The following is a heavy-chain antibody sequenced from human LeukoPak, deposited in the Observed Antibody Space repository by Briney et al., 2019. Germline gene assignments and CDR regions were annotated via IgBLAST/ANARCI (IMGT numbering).Heavy chain of an antibody. CDR2: IIPIFGTA. J-gene: IGHJ4*02. CDR3: ASRSNTIFGVAATFYYSDY. D-gene: IGHD3-3*01. Sequence: SVKVSCKASGGTFSSYAISWVRQAPGQGLEWMGGIIPIFGTANYAQKFQGRVTITTDESTSTAYMELSSLRSEDTAVYYCASRSNTIFGVAATFYYSDYWGQGTLVTVSS. V-gene: IGHV1-69*05. CDR1: GGTFSSYA.